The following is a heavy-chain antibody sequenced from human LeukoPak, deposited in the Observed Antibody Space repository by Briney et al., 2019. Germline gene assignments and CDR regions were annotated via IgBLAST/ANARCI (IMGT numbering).Heavy chain of an antibody. J-gene: IGHJ4*02. V-gene: IGHV1-3*01. CDR3: ATSGYSGYQIDY. Sequence: ASVKVSCKASGYTFTSYAMHWVRQAPGQRLEWMGWINAGNGNTKYSQKFQGRVTITRDTSASTAYMELSSLRSEGTAVYYCATSGYSGYQIDYWGQGTLVTVSS. CDR1: GYTFTSYA. D-gene: IGHD5-12*01. CDR2: INAGNGNT.